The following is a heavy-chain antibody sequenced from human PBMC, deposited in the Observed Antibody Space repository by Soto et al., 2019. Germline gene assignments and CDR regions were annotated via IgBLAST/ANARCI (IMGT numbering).Heavy chain of an antibody. CDR3: VRGITLIEAVQGGAPDKYYFDS. V-gene: IGHV4-34*01. Sequence: SETLSLTCAVYGGSFSGHYCSWLRQSPGRGLEWIGEINHSGATNYSPSLKSRITLLVDTSKNQFSLKLRSVTAADTAVYYCVRGITLIEAVQGGAPDKYYFDSWGQGTLVTVSS. D-gene: IGHD3-22*01. CDR2: INHSGAT. CDR1: GGSFSGHY. J-gene: IGHJ4*02.